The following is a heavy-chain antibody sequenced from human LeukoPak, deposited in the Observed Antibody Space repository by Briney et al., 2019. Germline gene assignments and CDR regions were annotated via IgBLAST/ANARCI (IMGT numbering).Heavy chain of an antibody. Sequence: GGSLRLSCAASGFTFSSYDIHWVRQAPGKGLEWVSYISSSGSTVFYADSVKGRFTISRDNAKNSLYLQMNSLRAEDTAVYYCTRRYNYDSSGYYYVRDAFDIWGQGTMVTVSS. J-gene: IGHJ3*02. D-gene: IGHD3-22*01. CDR1: GFTFSSYD. CDR2: ISSSGSTV. V-gene: IGHV3-48*03. CDR3: TRRYNYDSSGYYYVRDAFDI.